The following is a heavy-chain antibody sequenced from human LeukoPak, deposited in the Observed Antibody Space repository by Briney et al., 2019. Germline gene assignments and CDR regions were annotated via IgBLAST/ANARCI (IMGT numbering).Heavy chain of an antibody. V-gene: IGHV4-34*01. CDR3: ARMTSGAFDM. J-gene: IGHJ3*02. CDR1: SGSFNGYY. CDR2: INHSGST. Sequence: PSETLSLTCAVYSGSFNGYYWSRIRQPPGKGLEWIGEINHSGSTNYNPSLKSRVTMSVDTSKNQFSLKLSSVTAADPAVYYCARMTSGAFDMWGQGTMVTVSS.